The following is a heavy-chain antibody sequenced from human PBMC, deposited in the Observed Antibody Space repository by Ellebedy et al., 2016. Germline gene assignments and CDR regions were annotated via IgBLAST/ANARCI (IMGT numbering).Heavy chain of an antibody. J-gene: IGHJ3*02. D-gene: IGHD2-8*01. CDR3: ARENGYCTNGFCYRSAFDM. CDR2: IGNDYSQI. CDR1: GFSFSGYS. Sequence: GESLKISXEASGFSFSGYSMNWVRQAPGKGLEWLSFIGNDYSQIYADSVKGRFTISRDNPKNSVYLQMNSLRAEDTAVYYCARENGYCTNGFCYRSAFDMWGQGTMVTVSS. V-gene: IGHV3-21*05.